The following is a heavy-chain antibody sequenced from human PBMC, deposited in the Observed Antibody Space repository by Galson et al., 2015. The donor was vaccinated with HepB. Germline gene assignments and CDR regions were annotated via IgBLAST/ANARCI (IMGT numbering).Heavy chain of an antibody. V-gene: IGHV4-31*03. J-gene: IGHJ3*02. CDR1: GGSISSGGYY. CDR2: IYYSGST. Sequence: TLSLTCTVSGGSISSGGYYWSWIRQHPGKGLEWIGYIYYSGSTYYNPSLKSRVTISVDTSKNQFSLKLSSVTAADTAVYYCARVRDDYYGSAIWGQGTMVTVSS. CDR3: ARVRDDYYGSAI. D-gene: IGHD3-10*01.